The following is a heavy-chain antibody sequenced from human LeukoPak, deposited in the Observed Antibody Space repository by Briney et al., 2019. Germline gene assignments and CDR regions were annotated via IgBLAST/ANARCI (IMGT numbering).Heavy chain of an antibody. Sequence: KPSETLSLTCAVYGGSFSGYYWSWIRQPPGKGLEWIGYIYYSGSTNYNPSLKSRVTISVDTSKNQFSLKLSSVTAADTAVYYCARQERIKRNAFDIWGQGTMVTVSS. V-gene: IGHV4-59*08. D-gene: IGHD1-1*01. CDR1: GGSFSGYY. J-gene: IGHJ3*02. CDR2: IYYSGST. CDR3: ARQERIKRNAFDI.